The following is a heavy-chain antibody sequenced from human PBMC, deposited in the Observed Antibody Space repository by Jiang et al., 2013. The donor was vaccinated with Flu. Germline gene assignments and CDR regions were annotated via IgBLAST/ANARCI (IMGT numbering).Heavy chain of an antibody. D-gene: IGHD6-13*01. V-gene: IGHV3-30*18. J-gene: IGHJ4*02. CDR1: GFTFSSYG. Sequence: PGRSLRLSCAASGFTFSSYGMHWVRQAPGKGLEWVAVISYDGSNKYYADSVKGRFTISRDNSKNTLYLQMNSLRAEDTAVYYCAKDLSLDSSSWSSHGDPFDYWGQGTLVTVSS. CDR3: AKDLSLDSSSWSSHGDPFDY. CDR2: ISYDGSNK.